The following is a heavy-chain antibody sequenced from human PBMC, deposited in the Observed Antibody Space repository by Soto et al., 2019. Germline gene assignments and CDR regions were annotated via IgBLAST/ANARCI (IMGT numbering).Heavy chain of an antibody. CDR3: ARRYCSGGSCYQGWFDP. D-gene: IGHD2-15*01. CDR2: IIPIFGTA. J-gene: IGHJ5*02. Sequence: QVPLVQSGAEVKKPGSSVKVSCKASGGTFSSYAISWVRQAPGQGLEWMGGIIPIFGTANYAQKFQGRVTITADESTSTAYMELSSLRSEDTAVYYCARRYCSGGSCYQGWFDPWGQGTLVTVSS. V-gene: IGHV1-69*01. CDR1: GGTFSSYA.